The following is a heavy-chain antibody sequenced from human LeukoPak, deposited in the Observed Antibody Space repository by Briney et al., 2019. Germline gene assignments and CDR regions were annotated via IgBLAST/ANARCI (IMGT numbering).Heavy chain of an antibody. V-gene: IGHV1-8*01. Sequence: GASVKVSCKASGYTFTSYDINWVRQATGQGLEWMGWMNPNSGNTGYAQKFQGRVTMTRNTSISTAYMELSSLRSEDTAVYYCARGRGHILGYCSCTSCYRPDYYYYMDVWGKGTTVTVSS. CDR2: MNPNSGNT. CDR1: GYTFTSYD. J-gene: IGHJ6*03. CDR3: ARGRGHILGYCSCTSCYRPDYYYYMDV. D-gene: IGHD2-2*01.